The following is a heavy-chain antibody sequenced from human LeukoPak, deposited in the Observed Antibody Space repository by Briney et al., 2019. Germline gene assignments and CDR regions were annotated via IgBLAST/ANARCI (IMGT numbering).Heavy chain of an antibody. CDR1: GGSISSYY. V-gene: IGHV4-59*08. D-gene: IGHD3-9*01. J-gene: IGHJ4*02. CDR2: IYYSGST. CDR3: ARQGFSAYEILDY. Sequence: SETLSLTCTVSGGSISSYYWSWIRQPPGKGLEWIGYIYYSGSTKYSPSLKSRVTISVDTSKNQFSLMLSSVTAADTAVYYCARQGFSAYEILDYWGQGTLVTVSS.